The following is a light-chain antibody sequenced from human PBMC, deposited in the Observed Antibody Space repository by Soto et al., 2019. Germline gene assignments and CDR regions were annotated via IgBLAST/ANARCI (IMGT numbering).Light chain of an antibody. J-gene: IGLJ3*02. V-gene: IGLV1-40*01. CDR2: LNS. CDR1: SSNIGAGYD. CDR3: QSYDNCLSGVM. Sequence: QSVLTQTPSVSGAPGQRVTISCTGSSSNIGAGYDVHWYQQLPGTAPKLLIYLNSNRPSGVPDRFSGSKSGTSASLAITRLQAEDEADYYCQSYDNCLSGVMFGGGTQLTVL.